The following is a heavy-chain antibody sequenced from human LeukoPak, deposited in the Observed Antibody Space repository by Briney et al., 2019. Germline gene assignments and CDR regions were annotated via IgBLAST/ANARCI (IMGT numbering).Heavy chain of an antibody. V-gene: IGHV3-23*01. CDR1: GFTFSSYA. CDR3: ATAVAGPRDWFDP. J-gene: IGHJ5*02. CDR2: ISGSGGST. Sequence: GGSLRLSCAASGFTFSSYAMSWVRQAPGKGLEWVSAISGSGGSTYYADSVKGRLTISRDNSKNTLYLQMNSLRAEDTAVYYCATAVAGPRDWFDPWGQGTLVTVSS. D-gene: IGHD6-19*01.